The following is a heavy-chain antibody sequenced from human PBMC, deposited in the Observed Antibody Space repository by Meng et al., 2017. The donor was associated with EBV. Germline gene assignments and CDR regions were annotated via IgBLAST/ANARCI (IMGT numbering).Heavy chain of an antibody. V-gene: IGHV1-18*01. CDR2: ISAYNGNT. J-gene: IGHJ4*02. CDR3: ARVRTFGGVIPPDY. D-gene: IGHD3-16*02. Sequence: QVHLVLSGAAVKQPGASVKVSSMARGYTFTSYGISWVRQGPGQGLEWMGWISAYNGNTNYAQKLQGRVTMTTDTSTSTAYMELRSLRSDDTAVYYCARVRTFGGVIPPDYWGQGTLVTVSS. CDR1: GYTFTSYG.